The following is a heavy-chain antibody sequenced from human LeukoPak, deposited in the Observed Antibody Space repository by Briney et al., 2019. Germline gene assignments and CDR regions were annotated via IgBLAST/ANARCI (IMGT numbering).Heavy chain of an antibody. D-gene: IGHD3-22*01. CDR2: ISNSGGVT. CDR3: AKSGYSDGSGYYAAYYFDY. J-gene: IGHJ4*02. CDR1: AFNFRFYA. V-gene: IGHV3-23*01. Sequence: GGSLRLSCAASAFNFRFYAMCWVRQAPGKGPEWVSAISNSGGVTYYGDSVKGRFTMSRDNSKNTLYLQMNSLRAEDTGVYYCAKSGYSDGSGYYAAYYFDYWGQGTLVTVSS.